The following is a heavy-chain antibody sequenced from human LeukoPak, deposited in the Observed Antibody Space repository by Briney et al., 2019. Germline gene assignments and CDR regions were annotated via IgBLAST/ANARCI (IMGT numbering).Heavy chain of an antibody. CDR2: IYYSGST. J-gene: IGHJ5*02. V-gene: IGHV4-30-4*08. CDR3: ARDFQDGVCSGTSCPYNWFDP. CDR1: GGSISSGDYY. Sequence: SETLSLTCTVSGGSISSGDYYWSWIRQPPGKGLEWIGYIYYSGSTYYNPSLKSRVTISVDTSKNQFSLKLSSVTAADTAVYYCARDFQDGVCSGTSCPYNWFDPWGQGTLVTVSS. D-gene: IGHD2-2*01.